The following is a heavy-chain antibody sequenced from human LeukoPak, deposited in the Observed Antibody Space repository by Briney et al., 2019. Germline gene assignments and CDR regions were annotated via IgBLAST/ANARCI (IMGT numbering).Heavy chain of an antibody. D-gene: IGHD3-22*01. V-gene: IGHV4-30-2*01. CDR3: ARQGTGLRYYEPSQRVGMDV. Sequence: SETLSLTCAVSGGSISSGGYSWSWIRQPPGKGLEWIGYIYHSGSTYYNPSLKSRVTISVDRSKNQFSLKLSSVTAADTAVYYCARQGTGLRYYEPSQRVGMDVWGKGTTVTVSS. CDR2: IYHSGST. J-gene: IGHJ6*04. CDR1: GGSISSGGYS.